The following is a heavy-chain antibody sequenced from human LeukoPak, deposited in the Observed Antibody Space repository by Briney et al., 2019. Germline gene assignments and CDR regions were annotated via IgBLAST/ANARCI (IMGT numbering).Heavy chain of an antibody. CDR2: IIPIFGTA. Sequence: SVKVSCKASGGTFSSYAISWVRQAPGQGLEWMGGIIPIFGTANYAQKFQGRVTITADESTSTAYMELSSLRSEDTAVYYCARDPANVGANWFDPWGQGTLVTVSS. J-gene: IGHJ5*02. V-gene: IGHV1-69*13. CDR3: ARDPANVGANWFDP. CDR1: GGTFSSYA.